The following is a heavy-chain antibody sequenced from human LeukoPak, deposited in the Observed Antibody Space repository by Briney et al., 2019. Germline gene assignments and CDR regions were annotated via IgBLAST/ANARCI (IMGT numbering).Heavy chain of an antibody. J-gene: IGHJ4*02. D-gene: IGHD5-18*01. CDR2: TYYRSKWYN. V-gene: IGHV6-1*01. CDR1: GDSVSSNSAA. CDR3: ARAPRGYSYGIDTSFDY. Sequence: SQALSLTCAISGDSVSSNSAAWNWIRQSPSRGLEWLGRTYYRSKWYNDYAVSVKSRITINPDTSKNQFSLQLNSVTPEDTAVYYCARAPRGYSYGIDTSFDYWGQGTLVTVSS.